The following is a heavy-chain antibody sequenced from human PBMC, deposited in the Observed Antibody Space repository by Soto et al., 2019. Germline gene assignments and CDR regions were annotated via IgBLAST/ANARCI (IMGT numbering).Heavy chain of an antibody. V-gene: IGHV4-59*01. D-gene: IGHD5-12*01. J-gene: IGHJ6*03. CDR1: GGSISSYY. CDR3: ARDQKVATISYYYYYMDV. Sequence: SETLSLTCTVSGGSISSYYWSWIRQPPGKGLEWIGYIYYSGSTNYNPSLKSRVTISVDTSKNQFSLKLSSVTAADTAVYYCARDQKVATISYYYYYMDVWGKGTTVTVSS. CDR2: IYYSGST.